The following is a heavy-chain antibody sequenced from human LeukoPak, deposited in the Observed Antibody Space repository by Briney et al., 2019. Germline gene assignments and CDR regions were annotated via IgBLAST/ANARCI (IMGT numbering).Heavy chain of an antibody. V-gene: IGHV1-18*01. CDR2: ISAYNGDT. CDR1: GYTFTNYG. Sequence: ASLKVSSKTSGYTFTNYGVSWVRQAPGQGLEWMGWISAYNGDTNYAQKFQGRVTMTTDTSTSTAYMELRSLRSDVTAVYYCARDAFRLLLVGASYYNGFDIWGQGTMVTVSS. CDR3: ARDAFRLLLVGASYYNGFDI. D-gene: IGHD1-26*01. J-gene: IGHJ3*02.